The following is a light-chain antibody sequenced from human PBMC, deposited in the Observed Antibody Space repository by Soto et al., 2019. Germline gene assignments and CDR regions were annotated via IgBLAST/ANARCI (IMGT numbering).Light chain of an antibody. Sequence: EIVLTQSPATLSMSPGERATLSCRASQSVRTYLAWYQQKPGQAPRLLIYGASTRATGIPARFSGSGSGTEFTLTISSLQSEDFAVYYSQQHNNCHKTFGQGTKVDMK. CDR1: QSVRTY. V-gene: IGKV3-15*01. J-gene: IGKJ1*01. CDR2: GAS. CDR3: QQHNNCHKT.